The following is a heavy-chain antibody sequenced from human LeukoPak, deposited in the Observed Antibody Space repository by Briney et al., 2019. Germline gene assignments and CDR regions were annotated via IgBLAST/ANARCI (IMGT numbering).Heavy chain of an antibody. J-gene: IGHJ6*03. CDR2: INFGDSDT. Sequence: GESLKISCKGSGYRITSYWIGWVRQMPGKGLEWMGIINFGDSDTRYSPPFQGQVTISADKSISTAYLQWSSLKASDTAMYYCARGGRGYDIYYYYMDVWGKGTTVTVSS. D-gene: IGHD5-12*01. CDR3: ARGGRGYDIYYYYMDV. V-gene: IGHV5-51*01. CDR1: GYRITSYW.